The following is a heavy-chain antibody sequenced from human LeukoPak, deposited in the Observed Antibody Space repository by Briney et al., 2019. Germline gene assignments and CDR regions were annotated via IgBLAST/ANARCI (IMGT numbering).Heavy chain of an antibody. V-gene: IGHV4-30-4*01. Sequence: SETLSLTCTVSGGSISSGDYYWTWIRQPPGKGLEWIGYIYHSGNTHYNPSLKSRVSISVDTAKNQFSLNLSSVTAADTAVYYCARDQNKYDSSGYYYYQYGMDVWGQGTTVTVSS. CDR2: IYHSGNT. J-gene: IGHJ6*02. CDR1: GGSISSGDYY. CDR3: ARDQNKYDSSGYYYYQYGMDV. D-gene: IGHD3-22*01.